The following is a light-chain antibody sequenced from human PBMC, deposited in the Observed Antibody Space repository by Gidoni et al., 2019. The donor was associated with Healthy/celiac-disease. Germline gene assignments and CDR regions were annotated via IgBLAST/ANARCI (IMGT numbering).Light chain of an antibody. CDR3: QQSYSTPRT. J-gene: IGKJ2*01. CDR2: AAS. V-gene: IGKV1-39*01. Sequence: DIQMTQSPSSLSASVGDRVTITCRASQIISSYLNWYQQKPGKAPKLLIYAASSVQSGVPSRFSGSGSGTDFTLTISSLQPEDFATYYCQQSYSTPRTFXXXTKLEIK. CDR1: QIISSY.